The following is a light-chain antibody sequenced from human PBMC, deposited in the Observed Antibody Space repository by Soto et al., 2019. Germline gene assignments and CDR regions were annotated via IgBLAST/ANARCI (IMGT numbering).Light chain of an antibody. CDR2: AAS. CDR3: QQSYSTPSFT. Sequence: DIQMTQSPSSLSASVGDRVTITCRASQSISSYLNWYQQKPGTGPKLLIYAASSLQSGVPSMFNSSGSRTDFTLTISSLQPEDSATDYCQQSYSTPSFTFGPGTKVDIK. CDR1: QSISSY. V-gene: IGKV1-39*01. J-gene: IGKJ3*01.